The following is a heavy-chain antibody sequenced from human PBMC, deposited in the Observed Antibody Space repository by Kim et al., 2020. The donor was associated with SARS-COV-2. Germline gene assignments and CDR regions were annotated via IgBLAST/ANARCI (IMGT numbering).Heavy chain of an antibody. D-gene: IGHD7-27*01. CDR3: AKELGNIRLPFEYFDL. Sequence: GGSLRLSCAASGFTFSSYGMHWVRQAPGKGLEWVAVIWYDGSNKYYADSVKGRFTISRDNSKNTLYLQMNSLRAEDTAVYYCAKELGNIRLPFEYFDLWGRGTLVTVSS. V-gene: IGHV3-33*06. CDR1: GFTFSSYG. CDR2: IWYDGSNK. J-gene: IGHJ2*01.